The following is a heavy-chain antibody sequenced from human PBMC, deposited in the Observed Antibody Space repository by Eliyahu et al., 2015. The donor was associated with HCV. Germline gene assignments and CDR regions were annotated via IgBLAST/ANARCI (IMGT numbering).Heavy chain of an antibody. Sequence: EVQLVESGGGLVRPGGSLRLSCAAAGFTFNGYSMTWVRQAPGRGLEWVSSISATSNYIHYADSVKGRFTISRDNAGKSLYLQMNSLTAEDTAVYFCAREAMPAMVPQYYFNSWGQGTLVTVSS. CDR3: AREAMPAMVPQYYFNS. J-gene: IGHJ4*02. CDR2: ISATSNYI. D-gene: IGHD5-18*01. CDR1: GFTFNGYS. V-gene: IGHV3-21*01.